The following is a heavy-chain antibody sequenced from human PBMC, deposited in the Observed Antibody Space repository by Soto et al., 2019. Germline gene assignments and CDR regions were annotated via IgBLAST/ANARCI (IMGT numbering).Heavy chain of an antibody. CDR2: IIPMYGTT. D-gene: IGHD5-12*01. CDR3: ATSVGAIGYRFFNMDV. J-gene: IGHJ6*02. Sequence: SMKVSCKSSGGSFSSSAITWVRQAPGQGLEWMGRIIPMYGTTFYAQTFQGRVTITADESTSTVYMHLSSLKSEDTASYFCATSVGAIGYRFFNMDVWGQGTTVTVSS. CDR1: GGSFSSSA. V-gene: IGHV1-69*13.